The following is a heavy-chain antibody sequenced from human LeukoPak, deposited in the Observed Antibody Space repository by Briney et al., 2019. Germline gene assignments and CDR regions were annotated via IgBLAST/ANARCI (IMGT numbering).Heavy chain of an antibody. CDR2: IRYDGNNK. D-gene: IGHD1-14*01. V-gene: IGHV3-30*02. Sequence: GGALRLACTASGFTFSSTGMHWVRQAPGKGLEWVSYIRYDGNNKYYGDSVKGRLTVSRDNSKNTLYLQRNSMRVEDTAVYYCARTYNPEYWGAGNLVTVSS. J-gene: IGHJ4*02. CDR3: ARTYNPEY. CDR1: GFTFSSTG.